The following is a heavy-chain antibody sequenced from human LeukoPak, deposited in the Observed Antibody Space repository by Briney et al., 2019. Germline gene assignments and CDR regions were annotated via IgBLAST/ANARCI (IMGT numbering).Heavy chain of an antibody. V-gene: IGHV3-23*01. D-gene: IGHD3-10*01. CDR3: ANLGSGSQSSFDY. J-gene: IGHJ4*02. CDR2: ISGSGGST. CDR1: GLTFGAYA. Sequence: GGPLRLSCAASGLTFGAYAMGWVRRAPGRGWEWVSAISGSGGSTYYADSVKGRFTISRDNSKNTLYLQMNSLRAEDTAVYYCANLGSGSQSSFDYWGQGTLVTVSS.